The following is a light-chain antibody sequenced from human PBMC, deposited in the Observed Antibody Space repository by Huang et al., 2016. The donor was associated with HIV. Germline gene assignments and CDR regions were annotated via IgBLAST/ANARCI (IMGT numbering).Light chain of an antibody. V-gene: IGKV3-11*01. CDR3: QQRGNWQLT. CDR1: QGLANY. J-gene: IGKJ4*01. Sequence: EIVLTQSPATLSLSPGERVTLSCRASQGLANYLAWYQQKPGQAPRLLIYDASHRATGIPARFSGSGSGTDFTLTISSLEPEDFAVYYCQQRGNWQLTFGGGTKVEIK. CDR2: DAS.